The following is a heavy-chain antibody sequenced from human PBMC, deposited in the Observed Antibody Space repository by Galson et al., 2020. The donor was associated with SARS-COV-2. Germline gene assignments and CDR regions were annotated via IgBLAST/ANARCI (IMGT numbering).Heavy chain of an antibody. J-gene: IGHJ4*02. V-gene: IGHV4-38-2*02. CDR2: IDHTGAI. D-gene: IGHD1-7*01. Sequence: ASETLSLTCTVSGPSLSSGHYWGWIRQSPFKGLGWMGSIDHTGAIYYSPSIRSRVSISMDTSKNQFPLNLWSVTAADAVAYFCARDQRADSNYFIDYWGQGPLVTVSS. CDR1: GPSLSSGHY. CDR3: ARDQRADSNYFIDY.